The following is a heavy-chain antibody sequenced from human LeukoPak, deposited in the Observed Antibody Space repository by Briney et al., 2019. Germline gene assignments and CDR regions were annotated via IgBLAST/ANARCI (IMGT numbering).Heavy chain of an antibody. J-gene: IGHJ6*03. CDR3: ARGRSSMVRGYYYYYMDV. CDR1: GGSISSYY. D-gene: IGHD3-10*01. Sequence: SETLSLTCTVSGGSISSYYWSWIRQPPGKGLEWIGYIYYSGSTNYNPSLKSRVTISVDTSKNQFSLKLSSVTAADTAVYYCARGRSSMVRGYYYYYMDVWGKGTTVTIPS. CDR2: IYYSGST. V-gene: IGHV4-59*01.